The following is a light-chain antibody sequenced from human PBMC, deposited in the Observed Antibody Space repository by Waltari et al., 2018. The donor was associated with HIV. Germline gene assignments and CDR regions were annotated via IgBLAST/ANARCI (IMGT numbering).Light chain of an antibody. CDR3: QVWYSLTDPVV. CDR2: DDS. J-gene: IGLJ2*01. V-gene: IGLV3-21*02. Sequence: SYVLTQPPSVSVAPGQTARLTCGGSSIGSKSVHWYQQKPGQAPVLVVSDDSDRPSGIPERFSGSKSGNTATLTISRVEAGDEVDYYCQVWYSLTDPVVFGGGTKLTVL. CDR1: SIGSKS.